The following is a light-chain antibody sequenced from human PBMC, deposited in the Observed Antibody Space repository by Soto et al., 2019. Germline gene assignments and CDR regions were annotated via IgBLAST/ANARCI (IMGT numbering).Light chain of an antibody. J-gene: IGLJ2*01. CDR1: SSNIGNNF. CDR2: DDN. V-gene: IGLV1-51*01. Sequence: QAVVTQSPSVSAAPGQKVTISCSGSSSNIGNNFVSWYQQFPGTAPKLLIYDDNKRPSGVPDRFSGSKSGTSGTLGITGLQTGDEADYYCQVWANPVVFGGGTKLTVL. CDR3: QVWANPVV.